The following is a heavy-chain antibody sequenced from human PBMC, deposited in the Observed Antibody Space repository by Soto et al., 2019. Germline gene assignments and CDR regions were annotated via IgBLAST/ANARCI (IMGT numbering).Heavy chain of an antibody. J-gene: IGHJ4*02. V-gene: IGHV3-23*01. CDR3: AKAPHASYYAGRGFDF. CDR2: ISSGGGRI. CDR1: GFTFSSYA. D-gene: IGHD3-22*01. Sequence: EVQLLESGGGLEQPGGSLRLSCAASGFTFSSYAMGWVRQAPGKGLEWVSAISSGGGRIYYADSVKGRFTISRDNSKNTLYLQMNSLRAEDTAVFYCAKAPHASYYAGRGFDFWGQGTLVTVSS.